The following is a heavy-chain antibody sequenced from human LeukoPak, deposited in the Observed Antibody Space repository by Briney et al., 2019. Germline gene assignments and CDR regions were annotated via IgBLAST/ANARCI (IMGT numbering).Heavy chain of an antibody. CDR2: ISAYNGNT. CDR1: GYTFTSYG. J-gene: IGHJ6*02. D-gene: IGHD3-3*01. Sequence: ASVKVSCKASGYTFTSYGISWVRQAPGQGLKWMGWISAYNGNTNYAQKLQGRVTMTTDTSTSTAYMELRSLRSDDTAVYYCARVGGPYYDFWSGYPPYGMDVWGQGTTVTVSS. V-gene: IGHV1-18*01. CDR3: ARVGGPYYDFWSGYPPYGMDV.